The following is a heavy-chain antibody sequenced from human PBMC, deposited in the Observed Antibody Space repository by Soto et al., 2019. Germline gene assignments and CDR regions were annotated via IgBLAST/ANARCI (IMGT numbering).Heavy chain of an antibody. V-gene: IGHV1-58*01. CDR2: IVVGSGNT. J-gene: IGHJ6*02. CDR3: AAGIAAADNYYYYGMDV. D-gene: IGHD6-13*01. Sequence: GASVKVSCKASGFTFTSSAVQWVRQARGQRLEWIGRIVVGSGNTNYAQKFQERVTITRDMSTSTAYMELSSLRSEDTAVYYCAAGIAAADNYYYYGMDVWGQGTTVTVSS. CDR1: GFTFTSSA.